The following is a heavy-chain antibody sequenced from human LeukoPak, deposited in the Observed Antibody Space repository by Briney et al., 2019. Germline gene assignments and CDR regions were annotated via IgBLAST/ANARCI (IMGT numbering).Heavy chain of an antibody. D-gene: IGHD3-22*01. Sequence: GPLRLSCAASGFTFKKYLMNWVRQVPGKGLECLGNIKEDGSETYYADSVKGRFTISRDNSKNTLYLQMNSLRAEDRAVYYCAKDPYYDSSGYYSRYFDYWGQGTLVTVSS. CDR1: GFTFKKYL. CDR2: IKEDGSET. CDR3: AKDPYYDSSGYYSRYFDY. J-gene: IGHJ4*02. V-gene: IGHV3-7*01.